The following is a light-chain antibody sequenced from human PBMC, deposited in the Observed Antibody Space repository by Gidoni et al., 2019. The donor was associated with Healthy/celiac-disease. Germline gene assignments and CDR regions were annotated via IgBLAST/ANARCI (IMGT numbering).Light chain of an antibody. CDR3: QSYDSSLSGSVV. CDR1: SSNIGAGYD. CDR2: GNS. Sequence: QSVLTQPPSAPGAPGQRVTISCTGSSSNIGAGYDVHWYQQLPGTAPKLLIYGNSNRPSGVPDQFSGSKSGTSASLAITGLQAEDEADYYCQSYDSSLSGSVVFGGGTKLTVL. V-gene: IGLV1-40*01. J-gene: IGLJ2*01.